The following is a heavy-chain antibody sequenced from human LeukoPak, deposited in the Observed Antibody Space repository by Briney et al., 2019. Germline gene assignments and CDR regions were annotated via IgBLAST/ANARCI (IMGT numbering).Heavy chain of an antibody. CDR1: GGTFSSYA. CDR2: IIPIFGTG. J-gene: IGHJ1*01. V-gene: IGHV1-69*06. Sequence: SVKVSCKASGGTFSSYAISWVRQAPGQGLEWMGGIIPIFGTGNYAQKFQGRVTITADKSTNTVYMELSSLKSEDTAVYYCARDHDLTGTYEYLKYWGQGTLVAVSS. D-gene: IGHD7-27*01. CDR3: ARDHDLTGTYEYLKY.